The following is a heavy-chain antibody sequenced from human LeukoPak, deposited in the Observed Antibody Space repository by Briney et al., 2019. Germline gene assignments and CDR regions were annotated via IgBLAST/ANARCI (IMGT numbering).Heavy chain of an antibody. V-gene: IGHV3-30*18. CDR2: ISYDGSNK. J-gene: IGHJ3*02. CDR3: AKDDPPIAGAFDI. D-gene: IGHD6-13*01. CDR1: GFTFSSYG. Sequence: GGSLRLSCAASGFTFSSYGMHWVRQAPGKGLEWVAVISYDGSNKYYADSVKGRFTISRDNSKNTLYLQMNSLRAEGTAVYYCAKDDPPIAGAFDIWGQGTMVTVSS.